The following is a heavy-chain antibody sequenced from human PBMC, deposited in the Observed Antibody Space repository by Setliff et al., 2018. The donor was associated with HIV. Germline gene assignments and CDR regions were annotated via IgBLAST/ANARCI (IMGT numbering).Heavy chain of an antibody. V-gene: IGHV3-7*01. CDR1: KFNFSSYS. J-gene: IGHJ4*02. D-gene: IGHD6-13*01. CDR3: ARPIAAAGLFDS. CDR2: IKQDGSEK. Sequence: GGSLRLSCVASKFNFSSYSMSWVRQAPGKGLEWVANIKQDGSEKYYVDSVKGRFTISRDNAKNSLYLQMNSLRAEDTAVYYCARPIAAAGLFDSWGQGTLVTVSS.